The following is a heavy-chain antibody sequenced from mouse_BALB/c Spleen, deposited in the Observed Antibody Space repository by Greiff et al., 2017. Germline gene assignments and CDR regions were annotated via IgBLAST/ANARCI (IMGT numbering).Heavy chain of an antibody. CDR2: IYPGDGDT. V-gene: IGHV1-80*01. J-gene: IGHJ4*01. CDR1: GYAFCSYW. D-gene: IGHD2-10*02. Sequence: VKLQQSGAELVRPGSSVKISCKASGYAFCSYWMNWVKQRPGQGLEWIGQIYPGDGDTNYNGKFKGKATLTADKSSSTAYMQLSSLTSEDSAVYFCATYGNYAMDYWGQGTSVTVSS. CDR3: ATYGNYAMDY.